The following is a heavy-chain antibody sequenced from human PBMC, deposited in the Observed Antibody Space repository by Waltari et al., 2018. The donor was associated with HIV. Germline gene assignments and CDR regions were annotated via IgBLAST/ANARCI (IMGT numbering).Heavy chain of an antibody. D-gene: IGHD3-22*01. CDR1: GGSISSSNW. J-gene: IGHJ4*02. Sequence: QVQLQESGPGLVKPSGTLSLTCAVSGGSISSSNWWSWVRQPPGKGLEWIGEIYHSGSTNYTPSLKSRVTISVDKSKNQFSLKLSSVTASDTAVYSCARVSHSHYYDTSGHPGFDYWGQGTLVTVSS. CDR3: ARVSHSHYYDTSGHPGFDY. V-gene: IGHV4-4*02. CDR2: IYHSGST.